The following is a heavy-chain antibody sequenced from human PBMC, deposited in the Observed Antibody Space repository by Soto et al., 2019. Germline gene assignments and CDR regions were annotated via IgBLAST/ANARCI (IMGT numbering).Heavy chain of an antibody. CDR3: ARPNLSSTYNWFHP. D-gene: IGHD6-6*01. J-gene: IGHJ5*02. CDR1: GYIFTGFY. CDR2: INPNSGDT. Sequence: ASVKVSCKASGYIFTGFYMHWVRQARGQGLEWMGWINPNSGDTNYAQKFQGRVTMTRDTSIPIAYMELSRLTSDATAVYYCARPNLSSTYNWFHPWGQGTLGHVSS. V-gene: IGHV1-2*02.